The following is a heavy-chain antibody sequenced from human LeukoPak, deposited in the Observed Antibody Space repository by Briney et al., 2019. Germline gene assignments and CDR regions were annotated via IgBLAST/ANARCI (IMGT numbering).Heavy chain of an antibody. J-gene: IGHJ2*01. D-gene: IGHD5-18*01. V-gene: IGHV3-66*01. CDR3: ARDRAYSYGTAWYFDL. CDR2: IYSGGTT. CDR1: GFTVSNNY. Sequence: PGGSLRLSCAASGFTVSNNYMSWVRQAPGKGLEWVSVIYSGGTTYYADSVKGRFTISRDNSKNTLYLQMNSLRAEDAAVYYCARDRAYSYGTAWYFDLWGRGTLVTVSS.